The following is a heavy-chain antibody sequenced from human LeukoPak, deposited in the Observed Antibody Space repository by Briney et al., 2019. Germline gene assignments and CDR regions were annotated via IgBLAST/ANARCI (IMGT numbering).Heavy chain of an antibody. J-gene: IGHJ4*02. D-gene: IGHD4-17*01. CDR3: AKDQDLYGAYANHPPPFDY. CDR2: INYHSQPT. CDR1: GFTFSTFH. V-gene: IGHV3-48*01. Sequence: PGGSLRLSCTASGFTFSTFHMHWVRQAPGKGLEWVSYINYHSQPTYYADSVKGRFTISRDNSKNTLYLQMNSLRAEDTAVYYCAKDQDLYGAYANHPPPFDYWAQEPLVTVPS.